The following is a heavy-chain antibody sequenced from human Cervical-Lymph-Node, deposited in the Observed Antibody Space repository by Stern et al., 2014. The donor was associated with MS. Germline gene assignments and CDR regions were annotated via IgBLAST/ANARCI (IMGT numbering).Heavy chain of an antibody. J-gene: IGHJ4*02. CDR3: AREGITTSGVAYSGNYFDF. V-gene: IGHV3-30*04. D-gene: IGHD3-3*01. CDR1: GFIFSNHA. Sequence: MQLVESGGGVVQPGRSLRLSCVASGFIFSNHAMYWVRQAPGKWLERVAVISHNGRNGNDADSVKGRYTISRDNSNNTLYLQMNSLRAEDTAVYYCAREGITTSGVAYSGNYFDFWGQGTLVSVSS. CDR2: ISHNGRNG.